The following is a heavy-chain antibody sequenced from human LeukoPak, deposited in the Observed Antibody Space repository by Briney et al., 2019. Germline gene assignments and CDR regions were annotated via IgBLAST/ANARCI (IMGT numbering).Heavy chain of an antibody. CDR1: GFTFSSYA. Sequence: PGGSLRLSCAASGFTFSSYAMSWVRQAPGKGLEWVSAISGSGGSTYYADSVKGRFTISRDNSKNTLYLQMNSLRAEDTAVYYCARGRAYCGGDCSDFWGQGTLVTVSS. CDR3: ARGRAYCGGDCSDF. J-gene: IGHJ4*02. D-gene: IGHD2-21*01. V-gene: IGHV3-23*01. CDR2: ISGSGGST.